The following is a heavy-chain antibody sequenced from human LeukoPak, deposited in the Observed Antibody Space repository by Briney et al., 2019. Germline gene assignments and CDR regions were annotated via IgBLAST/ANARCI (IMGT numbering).Heavy chain of an antibody. Sequence: SETLSLTCAVYGGSFRGYYWSWMNQPPAKVREGIGEFNHSGSTNYNPSLKSRVTISVDTSKNQFSLKLSSVTAADTAVYYCARGRGDILTGQSYYFDYWGQGTLVTVSS. CDR2: FNHSGST. V-gene: IGHV4-34*01. J-gene: IGHJ4*02. D-gene: IGHD3-9*01. CDR1: GGSFRGYY. CDR3: ARGRGDILTGQSYYFDY.